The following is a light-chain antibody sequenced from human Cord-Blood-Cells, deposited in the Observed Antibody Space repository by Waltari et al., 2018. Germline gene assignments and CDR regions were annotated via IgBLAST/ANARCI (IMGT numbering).Light chain of an antibody. J-gene: IGKJ1*01. CDR1: QSISSW. V-gene: IGKV1-5*03. CDR3: QQYNSYSPPWT. Sequence: DIQMPQSPSTLSASVGDRVPITCRASQSISSWLAWYQQKPGKAPKLLIYKASSLESGVPSRFSGSGSGTEFTLTISSLQPDDFATYYCQQYNSYSPPWTFGQGTKVEIK. CDR2: KAS.